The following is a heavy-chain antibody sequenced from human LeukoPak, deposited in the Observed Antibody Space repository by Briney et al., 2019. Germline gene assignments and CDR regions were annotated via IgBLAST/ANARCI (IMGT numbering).Heavy chain of an antibody. D-gene: IGHD3-3*01. CDR2: ISDSGST. Sequence: PSETLSLTCTVSGDSISSYYWSWIRQPPGKRLEWIGCISDSGSTTYNPSLKSRVTISVDTSKSQFSLKLSSVTAADTAVYYCARGRLLEWFDSWGQGTLVSVSS. CDR3: ARGRLLEWFDS. V-gene: IGHV4-59*01. CDR1: GDSISSYY. J-gene: IGHJ5*02.